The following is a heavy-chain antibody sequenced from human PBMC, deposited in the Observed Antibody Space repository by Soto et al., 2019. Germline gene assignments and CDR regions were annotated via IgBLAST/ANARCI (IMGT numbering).Heavy chain of an antibody. CDR1: GFTFNNYA. Sequence: EVQLLESGGGLVQPGGSLRLPCAASGFTFNNYAMTWVRQAPGKGLEWVSAISGGGDTTSYADSVKGRFPVSRDGSKNTLYLQMSSLRAEDTALYYCAKGRGGSGSLTPRVDFWGQGTLVTVSS. J-gene: IGHJ4*02. CDR2: ISGGGDTT. V-gene: IGHV3-23*01. CDR3: AKGRGGSGSLTPRVDF. D-gene: IGHD3-10*01.